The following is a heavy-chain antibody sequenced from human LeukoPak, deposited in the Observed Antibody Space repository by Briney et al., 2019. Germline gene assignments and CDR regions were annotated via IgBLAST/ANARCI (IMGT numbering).Heavy chain of an antibody. V-gene: IGHV3-53*01. CDR2: IYSGGST. CDR1: GFTFSNAW. CDR3: ARIKADAFDI. Sequence: GGSLRLSCAASGFTFSNAWMNWVRQAPGKGLEWVSVIYSGGSTYYADSVKGRFTISRDNSKNTLYLQMNSLRAEDTAVYYCARIKADAFDIWGQGTMVTVSS. J-gene: IGHJ3*02.